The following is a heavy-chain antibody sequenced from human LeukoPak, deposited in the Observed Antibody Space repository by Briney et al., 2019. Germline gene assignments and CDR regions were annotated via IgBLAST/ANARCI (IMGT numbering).Heavy chain of an antibody. V-gene: IGHV4-39*07. CDR2: IYYSGST. J-gene: IGHJ5*02. Sequence: KPSETLSLTCTVSGGSISSSSYYWGWIRQPPGKGLEWIGSIYYSGSTYYNPSLKSRVTISVDTSKNQFSLKLSSVTAADTAMYYCARDSRMNYYASWGRGTLVTVSS. CDR3: ARDSRMNYYAS. D-gene: IGHD3-3*01. CDR1: GGSISSSSYY.